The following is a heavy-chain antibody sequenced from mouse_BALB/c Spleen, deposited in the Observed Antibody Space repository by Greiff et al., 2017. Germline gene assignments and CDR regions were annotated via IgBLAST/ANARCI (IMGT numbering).Heavy chain of an antibody. V-gene: IGHV14-3*02. CDR3: ARSVVDYFDY. J-gene: IGHJ2*01. Sequence: VHVKQSGAELVKPGASVKLSCTASGFNIKDTYMHWVKQRPEQGLEWIGRIDPANGNTKYDPKFQGKATITADTSSNTAYLQLSSLTSEDTAVYYCARSVVDYFDYWGQGTTLTVS. CDR2: IDPANGNT. CDR1: GFNIKDTY. D-gene: IGHD1-1*01.